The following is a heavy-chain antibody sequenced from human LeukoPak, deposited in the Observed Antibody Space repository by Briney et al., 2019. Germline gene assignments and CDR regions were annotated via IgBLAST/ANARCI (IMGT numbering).Heavy chain of an antibody. J-gene: IGHJ4*02. CDR1: GFTFTNAW. V-gene: IGHV3-15*01. CDR3: TTDLGTYYHGSQRLIPIDY. D-gene: IGHD3-10*01. Sequence: PGGSLRLSCVDSGFTFTNAWMSWVRQAPGKGLEWIGRIKSKTDSETTNYAEPVRGRFTISRDDSKSAVYLQMNSLKIEDTAVYYCTTDLGTYYHGSQRLIPIDYWGQGTLVTVSS. CDR2: IKSKTDSETT.